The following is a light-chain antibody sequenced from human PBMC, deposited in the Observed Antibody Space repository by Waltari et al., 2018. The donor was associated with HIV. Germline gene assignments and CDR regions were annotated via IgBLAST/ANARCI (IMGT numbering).Light chain of an antibody. CDR2: EVT. CDR3: SSYAGSNNLV. J-gene: IGLJ3*02. V-gene: IGLV2-8*01. Sequence: QSALTQPPSASGSPGQSVTISCTGTSSDVGGYNYVSWYKQHPGKAPKLMIYEVTKRPSGFPDRFSGSKSGNTASLTVSGLQAEDEADYYCSSYAGSNNLVFGGGTKLTVL. CDR1: SSDVGGYNY.